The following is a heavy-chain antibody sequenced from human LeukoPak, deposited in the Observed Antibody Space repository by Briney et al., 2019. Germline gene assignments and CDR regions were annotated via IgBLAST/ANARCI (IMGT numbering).Heavy chain of an antibody. CDR2: INHSGIT. V-gene: IGHV4-38-2*02. D-gene: IGHD2-8*01. J-gene: IGHJ4*02. Sequence: SETLSLTCTVSSYSISSGYYWGWIRQPPGKGLEWIASINHSGITYYNPSLKSRVTISVDTSKNQFYLKLTSVTAADTAVYYCGRDRPNGHYDYWGQGTLVTVSS. CDR1: SYSISSGYY. CDR3: GRDRPNGHYDY.